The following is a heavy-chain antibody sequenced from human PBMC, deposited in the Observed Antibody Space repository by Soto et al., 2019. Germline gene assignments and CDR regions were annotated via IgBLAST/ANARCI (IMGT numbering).Heavy chain of an antibody. J-gene: IGHJ6*01. V-gene: IGHV6-1*01. CDR1: GSTVSINSVT. CDR3: ARSEEDSDYYYYGMDV. D-gene: IGHD2-15*01. CDR2: TYYRSRCYS. Sequence: SQTVSLTDVRSGSTVSINSVTWNCVRRSPSRGLEWLGRTYYRSRCYSDYAVSVRSRIDINADTSKNQVSLQLNSVTPEDTAVYYCARSEEDSDYYYYGMDVWGHGTPVTVSS.